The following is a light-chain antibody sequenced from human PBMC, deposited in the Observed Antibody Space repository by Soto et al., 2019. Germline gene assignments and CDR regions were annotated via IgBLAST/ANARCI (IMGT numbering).Light chain of an antibody. CDR3: QQYVSSPWA. Sequence: EIVMTQSPATLSVSPGERATLSCRASQSVSGSLAWYQQKPGQAPRLLIYGASTRATGIPARFSGSGSGTEFTLTISSLQSEDFAIYYCQQYVSSPWAFGQGTKVDIK. CDR2: GAS. J-gene: IGKJ1*01. V-gene: IGKV3-15*01. CDR1: QSVSGS.